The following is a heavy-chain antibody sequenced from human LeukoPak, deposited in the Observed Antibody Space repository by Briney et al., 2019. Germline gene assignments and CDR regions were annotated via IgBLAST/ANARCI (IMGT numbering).Heavy chain of an antibody. CDR1: GFTFDDYA. V-gene: IGHV3-43D*03. CDR3: AKDTDPAYFYYMDV. J-gene: IGHJ6*03. Sequence: GGSLRLSCAASGFTFDDYAMHWVRQAPGKGLEWVSFISWQGGTTYYADSVKGRFTISRDNSKNSLYLQMNSLRAEDTAFYYCAKDTDPAYFYYMDVWGKGTTVTVSS. CDR2: ISWQGGTT.